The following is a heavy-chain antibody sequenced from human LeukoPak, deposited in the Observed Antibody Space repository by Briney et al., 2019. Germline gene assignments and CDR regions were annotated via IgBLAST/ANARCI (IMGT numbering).Heavy chain of an antibody. D-gene: IGHD3-22*01. V-gene: IGHV3-7*01. CDR2: IKQDGSEK. J-gene: IGHJ6*02. Sequence: GGSLRLSCAASGFTFSSYWMSWVRQAPGKGLEWVANIKQDGSEKYYVDSAKGRFTISRDNAKNSLYLQMNSLRAEDTAVYYCARDSGYYDSRDGRDYYYYGMDVWGQGTTVTVSS. CDR1: GFTFSSYW. CDR3: ARDSGYYDSRDGRDYYYYGMDV.